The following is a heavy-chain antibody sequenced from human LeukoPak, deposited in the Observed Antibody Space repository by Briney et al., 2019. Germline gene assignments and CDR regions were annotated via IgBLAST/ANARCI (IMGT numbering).Heavy chain of an antibody. CDR3: AREVSLWSGNYYGMDV. D-gene: IGHD3-3*01. V-gene: IGHV3-48*03. CDR1: GFTFSSYE. CDR2: ISSSGNTI. J-gene: IGHJ6*02. Sequence: GGSLRLSCAASGFTFSSYEMNWVRQAPGKGLEWVSYISSSGNTIYYAASVKGRFTISRDSAKNSLYLQMNSLRAEDTAVYYCAREVSLWSGNYYGMDVWGQGTTVTVSS.